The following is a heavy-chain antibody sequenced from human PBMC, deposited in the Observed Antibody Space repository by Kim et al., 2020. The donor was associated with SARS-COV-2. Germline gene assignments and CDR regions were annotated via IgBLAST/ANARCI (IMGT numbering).Heavy chain of an antibody. CDR2: ISWNSGSI. CDR3: ANSPGYYDFWSGYMDV. V-gene: IGHV3-9*01. D-gene: IGHD3-3*01. J-gene: IGHJ6*03. CDR1: GFTFGDYA. Sequence: GGSLRLSCAASGFTFGDYAMHWVRQAPGKGLEWVSGISWNSGSIGYADSVKGRFTISRDNAKNSLYLQMNSLRAEDTALYYCANSPGYYDFWSGYMDVWGKGTTVTVSS.